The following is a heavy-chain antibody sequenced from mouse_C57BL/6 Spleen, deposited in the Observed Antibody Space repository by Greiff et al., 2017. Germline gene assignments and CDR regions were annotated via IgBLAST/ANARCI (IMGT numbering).Heavy chain of an antibody. V-gene: IGHV5-16*01. Sequence: EVNLVESEGGLVQPGSSMKLSCTASGFTFSDYYMAWVRQVPEKGLEWVANINYDGSSPYYLDSLKSRFIISRDNAKNILYLQMSSLKSEDTATYYCARATAQAQRDYFDYWGQGTTLTVSS. J-gene: IGHJ2*01. CDR1: GFTFSDYY. CDR2: INYDGSSP. CDR3: ARATAQAQRDYFDY. D-gene: IGHD3-2*02.